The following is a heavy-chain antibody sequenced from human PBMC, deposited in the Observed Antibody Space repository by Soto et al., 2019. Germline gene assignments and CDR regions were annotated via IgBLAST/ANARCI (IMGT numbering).Heavy chain of an antibody. J-gene: IGHJ5*02. CDR3: ARDSWAAAGGGWFDP. Sequence: KPSETLSLTCTVSGGSVSSGSYYWSWIRQPPGKGLEWIGYIYYSGSTNYNPSLKSRVTISVDTSKNQFSLKLSSVTAADTAVYYCARDSWAAAGGGWFDPWGQGTLVTVSS. D-gene: IGHD6-13*01. CDR1: GGSVSSGSYY. CDR2: IYYSGST. V-gene: IGHV4-61*01.